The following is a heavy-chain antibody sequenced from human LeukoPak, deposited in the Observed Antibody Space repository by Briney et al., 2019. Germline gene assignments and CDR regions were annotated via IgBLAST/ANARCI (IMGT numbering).Heavy chain of an antibody. CDR1: GYSISSGYY. CDR3: ARASGSYGSGSYYYYGMDV. CDR2: IFHSGST. Sequence: SETLSLTCAVSGYSISSGYYWGWIRQPPGKGLEWSGSIFHSGSTYYNPSLKSRVNMSVDTSKNQISLKLSSVTAADTAVYYCARASGSYGSGSYYYYGMDVWGKGTTVTVSS. D-gene: IGHD3-10*01. V-gene: IGHV4-38-2*01. J-gene: IGHJ6*04.